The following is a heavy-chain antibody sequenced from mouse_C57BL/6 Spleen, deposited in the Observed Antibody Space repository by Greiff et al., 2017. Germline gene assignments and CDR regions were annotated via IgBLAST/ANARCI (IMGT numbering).Heavy chain of an antibody. CDR1: GFTFSSYG. V-gene: IGHV5-6*02. J-gene: IGHJ4*01. Sequence: EVKLVESGGDLVKPGGSLKLSCAASGFTFSSYGMSWVRQTPDKRLEWVATIRSGGSYTYYPDSVTGRFTISRDNAKNTLYLQMSSLKSEDTAMYYCARQGGLRGSYYYAMDYWGQGTSVTVSS. D-gene: IGHD2-4*01. CDR2: IRSGGSYT. CDR3: ARQGGLRGSYYYAMDY.